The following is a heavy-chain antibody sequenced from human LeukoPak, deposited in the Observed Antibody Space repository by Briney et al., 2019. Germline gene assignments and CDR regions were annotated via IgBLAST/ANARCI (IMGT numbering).Heavy chain of an antibody. J-gene: IGHJ4*02. CDR1: GYSFTTYW. CDR3: ARRPKSGYSGYESDY. V-gene: IGHV5-51*01. Sequence: GESLKISCKASGYSFTTYWIGWVRPMPGKGLEWMGIIYPADSTAHYSPSFQGQVTISVDKSINTAYLQWSRLKASDTAMYYCARRPKSGYSGYESDYWGQGTLVTVSS. D-gene: IGHD5-12*01. CDR2: IYPADSTA.